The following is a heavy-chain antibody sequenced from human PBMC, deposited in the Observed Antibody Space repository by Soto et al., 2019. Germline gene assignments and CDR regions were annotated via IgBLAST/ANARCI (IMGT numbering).Heavy chain of an antibody. CDR3: ARGGDYDSSGYYYQYYFDY. V-gene: IGHV1-69*13. CDR1: GGSLNSYA. J-gene: IGHJ4*02. CDR2: IIPIFGTA. Sequence: SAELTCKACGGSLNSYAISCVRQDPGQGLEWMGGIIPIFGTANYAQKFQGRVTITADESTSTAYMELSSLRSEDTAVYYCARGGDYDSSGYYYQYYFDYWGQGTLVPVSS. D-gene: IGHD3-22*01.